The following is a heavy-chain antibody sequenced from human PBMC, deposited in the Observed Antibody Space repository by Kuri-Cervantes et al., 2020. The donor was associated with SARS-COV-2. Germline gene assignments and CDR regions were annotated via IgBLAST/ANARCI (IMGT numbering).Heavy chain of an antibody. CDR1: GFTFSNAW. J-gene: IGHJ4*02. V-gene: IGHV3-15*01. CDR3: TTVRFGELLQYYFDY. CDR2: IKSKTDGGTT. D-gene: IGHD3-10*01. Sequence: GESLKISCAASGFTFSNAWMSWVRQAPGKGLEWVGRIKSKTDGGTTDYAAPVKGRPTISRDDSKNTLYLQMNSLKTEDTAVYYCTTVRFGELLQYYFDYWGQGTLVTVSS.